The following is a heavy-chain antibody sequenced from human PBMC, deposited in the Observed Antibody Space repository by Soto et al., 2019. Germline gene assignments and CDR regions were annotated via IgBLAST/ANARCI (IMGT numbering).Heavy chain of an antibody. V-gene: IGHV4-59*01. Sequence: XTLSLTCTVSGGSISSYEWSWIRQPPGKGLEWIGYIYYSGSTNYNPSLKSRVTISVYTSKNQFSLKLSSVTSADTAVYYCAREGSVGAFDIWGQGTMVTVSS. CDR3: AREGSVGAFDI. J-gene: IGHJ3*02. CDR1: GGSISSYE. D-gene: IGHD6-6*01. CDR2: IYYSGST.